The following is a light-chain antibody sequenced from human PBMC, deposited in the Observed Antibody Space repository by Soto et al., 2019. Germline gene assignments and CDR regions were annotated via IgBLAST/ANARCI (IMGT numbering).Light chain of an antibody. CDR1: QGISSY. CDR3: QQLNNYPYT. V-gene: IGKV1-9*01. J-gene: IGKJ2*01. CDR2: AAS. Sequence: DIQLTQSPTFLSASVGDRVIITCRASQGISSYLGWYQQKPGKAPKLLIYAASTLQTGVPSSFSGSGSETEFTLTISSLQPEDFATYYCQQLNNYPYTFGLGTKLEI.